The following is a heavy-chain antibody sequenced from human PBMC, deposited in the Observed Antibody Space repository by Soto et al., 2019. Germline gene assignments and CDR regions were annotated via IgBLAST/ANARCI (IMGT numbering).Heavy chain of an antibody. D-gene: IGHD2-2*01. J-gene: IGHJ5*02. Sequence: PGESLKISCKGSGYSFTSYWIGWVRQMPGKGLEWMGIIYPGDSDPRYSPSFQGQVTISADKSISTAYLQWSSLKASDTAMYYCARGLRECTSTSCYVPDWFDPWGQGPLVTVSS. CDR1: GYSFTSYW. CDR3: ARGLRECTSTSCYVPDWFDP. CDR2: IYPGDSDP. V-gene: IGHV5-51*01.